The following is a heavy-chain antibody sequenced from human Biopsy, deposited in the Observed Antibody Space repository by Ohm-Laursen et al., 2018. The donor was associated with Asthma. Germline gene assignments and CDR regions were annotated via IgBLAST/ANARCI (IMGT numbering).Heavy chain of an antibody. CDR3: ARTHERWTSIQDDALDI. CDR2: ISYDGGNK. Sequence: SLRLSCAAPGFTFSIYDIHWVRQAPGKGLEWVAVISYDGGNKFYGDSVKGRFTLFRDNSRNTLYLQMNSLRVEDTAIYYCARTHERWTSIQDDALDIWGQGTMVIVSS. J-gene: IGHJ3*02. CDR1: GFTFSIYD. D-gene: IGHD4-23*01. V-gene: IGHV3-30*03.